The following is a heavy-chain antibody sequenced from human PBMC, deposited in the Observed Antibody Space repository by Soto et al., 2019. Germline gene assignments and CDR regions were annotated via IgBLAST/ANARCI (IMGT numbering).Heavy chain of an antibody. D-gene: IGHD3-22*01. CDR3: ARGYYDSSCYFDYYYGMDV. J-gene: IGHJ6*02. V-gene: IGHV6-1*01. Sequence: SQTLSLTCAISGDSVSSNSAAWNWIRQSPSRGLEWLGRTYYRSKWYNDYAVSVKSRITINPDTSKNQFSLQLNSVTPEDTAVYYCARGYYDSSCYFDYYYGMDVWGQGTTVTVYS. CDR1: GDSVSSNSAA. CDR2: TYYRSKWYN.